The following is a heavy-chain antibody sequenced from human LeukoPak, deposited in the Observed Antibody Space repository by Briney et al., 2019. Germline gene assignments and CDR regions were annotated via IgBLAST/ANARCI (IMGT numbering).Heavy chain of an antibody. CDR3: ARGIDSSGFYGFDY. CDR2: ITNDGSST. V-gene: IGHV3-74*01. J-gene: IGHJ4*02. Sequence: GGSLRLSCAASGLTFSSHWMHWVRQAPGKGLVWVSRITNDGSSTTYADSVKGRFTISRDNSKNTLYLQMNSLRAEDTAVYYCARGIDSSGFYGFDYWGQGTLVTVSS. CDR1: GLTFSSHW. D-gene: IGHD3-22*01.